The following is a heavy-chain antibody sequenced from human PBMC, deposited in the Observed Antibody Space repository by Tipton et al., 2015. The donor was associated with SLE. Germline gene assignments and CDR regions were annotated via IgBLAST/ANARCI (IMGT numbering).Heavy chain of an antibody. CDR2: IHPSGST. V-gene: IGHV4-61*02. J-gene: IGHJ6*03. CDR3: ARGRFDFWSGYLSHYYMDV. D-gene: IGHD3-3*01. CDR1: GGSISSVSYY. Sequence: TLSLTCTVSGGSISSVSYYWSWIRQPAGKGLEWIGRIHPSGSTDHNPSLRGRVAVSLDTSKNQFSLKLNSVTAADTAVYYCARGRFDFWSGYLSHYYMDVWGKGTTVSVSS.